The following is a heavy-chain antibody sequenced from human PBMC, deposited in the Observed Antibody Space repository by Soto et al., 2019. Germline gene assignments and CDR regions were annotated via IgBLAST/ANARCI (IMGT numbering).Heavy chain of an antibody. J-gene: IGHJ5*02. V-gene: IGHV1-69*01. CDR2: IIPIFGTA. CDR3: ARAPPSTYQLLPSWFDP. CDR1: GGTFSSYA. Sequence: QVQLVQSGAEVKKPGSSVKVSCKASGGTFSSYAISWVRQAPGQGLEWMGGIIPIFGTANYAQKFQGRVTITADESTSTAYMELSSLRSEDTAVYYCARAPPSTYQLLPSWFDPWGQGTLVTVSS. D-gene: IGHD2-2*01.